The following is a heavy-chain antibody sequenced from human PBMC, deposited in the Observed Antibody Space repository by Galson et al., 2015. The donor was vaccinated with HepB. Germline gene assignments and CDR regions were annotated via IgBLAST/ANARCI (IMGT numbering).Heavy chain of an antibody. Sequence: LSLTCTVSGGSISSSNYYWGWIRQPPGKGLEWIGSIYNSGSNYYNPSLKSRVTISSDTSKNQLSLKLRSVTAADTAVYHCARPVDTAMVGGDWFDPWCQGTLVTVSS. CDR1: GGSISSSNYY. CDR3: ARPVDTAMVGGDWFDP. J-gene: IGHJ5*02. D-gene: IGHD5-18*01. CDR2: IYNSGSN. V-gene: IGHV4-39*01.